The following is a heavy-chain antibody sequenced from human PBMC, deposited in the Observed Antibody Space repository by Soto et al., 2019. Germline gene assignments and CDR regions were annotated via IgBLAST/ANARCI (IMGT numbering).Heavy chain of an antibody. CDR2: ISAYNGNT. CDR3: ARVPLNYDYIWGSYRQDYYFDY. Sequence: ASVKVSCKASGYTFTSYGISWVRQAPGQGLEWMGWISAYNGNTNYAQKLQGRVTMTTDTSTSTAYMELRSLRSDDTAVYYCARVPLNYDYIWGSYRQDYYFDYWGQGTLVTVSS. V-gene: IGHV1-18*01. D-gene: IGHD3-16*02. CDR1: GYTFTSYG. J-gene: IGHJ4*02.